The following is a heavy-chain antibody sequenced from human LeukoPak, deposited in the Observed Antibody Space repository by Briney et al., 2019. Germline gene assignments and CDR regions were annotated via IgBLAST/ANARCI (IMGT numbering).Heavy chain of an antibody. CDR3: ARGPDY. CDR2: IGHSGST. J-gene: IGHJ4*02. V-gene: IGHV4-34*01. CDR1: GGSLSGYY. Sequence: SETLSLTCAVYGGSLSGYYRSWIRQSPRKGLEWIGEIGHSGSTHYNPSLKNRVTISVDTSKNQFSLKLSSVTAADTAVYYCARGPDYWGQGTLVTVSS.